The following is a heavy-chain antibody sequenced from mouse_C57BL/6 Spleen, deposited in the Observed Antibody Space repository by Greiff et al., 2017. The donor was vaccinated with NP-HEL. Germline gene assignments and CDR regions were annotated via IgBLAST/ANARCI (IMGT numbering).Heavy chain of an antibody. J-gene: IGHJ3*01. CDR2: IDPEDGET. Sequence: DVKLQESGAELVKPGASVKLSCTASGFNIKDYYMHWVKQRTEQGLEWIGRIDPEDGETKYAPKFQGKATITADTSSNTAYLQLSSLTSEDTAVYYCARSNTITQGFAYWGQGTLVTVSA. CDR3: ARSNTITQGFAY. CDR1: GFNIKDYY. V-gene: IGHV14-2*01. D-gene: IGHD2-4*01.